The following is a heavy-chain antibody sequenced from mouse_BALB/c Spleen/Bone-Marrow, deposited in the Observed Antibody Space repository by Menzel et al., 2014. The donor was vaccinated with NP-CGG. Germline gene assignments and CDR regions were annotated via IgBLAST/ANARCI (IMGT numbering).Heavy chain of an antibody. J-gene: IGHJ3*01. V-gene: IGHV14-3*02. D-gene: IGHD1-1*01. Sequence: EVQLVESGAELVKPGASVKLSCTASGLNIKDTYMHWVKQRPEQGLEWIGRIDPANGNTKYDPKFQGKATITADTSSNTAYLQLSSLTSEDTAVYYCASYYYGSSLFAYWGQGTLVTASA. CDR2: IDPANGNT. CDR1: GLNIKDTY. CDR3: ASYYYGSSLFAY.